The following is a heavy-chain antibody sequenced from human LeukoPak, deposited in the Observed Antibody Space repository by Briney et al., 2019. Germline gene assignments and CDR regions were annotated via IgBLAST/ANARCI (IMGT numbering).Heavy chain of an antibody. D-gene: IGHD1-26*01. CDR1: GFTFSNYW. J-gene: IGHJ4*02. CDR3: AKTLVPSGIYHEDYFDY. Sequence: GGSLRLSCAASGFTFSNYWMGWVRQPPGKGLQWVANIKDDGTEKYYVDSVKGRFTISRDNAKNSVYLQMSSLRAEDTAVYYCAKTLVPSGIYHEDYFDYWGQGTLVTVSS. CDR2: IKDDGTEK. V-gene: IGHV3-7*03.